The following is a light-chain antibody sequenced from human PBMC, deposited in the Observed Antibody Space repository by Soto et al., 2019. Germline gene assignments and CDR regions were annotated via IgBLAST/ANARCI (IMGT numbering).Light chain of an antibody. CDR3: QQTDSFPYT. V-gene: IGKV1-12*01. CDR2: AAS. CDR1: QSISSW. Sequence: DIQMTQSPSSVSASVGDRVTITCRASQSISSWLVWYQQKPGKAPKLLIYAASSLQSGVPSRFSGGGSGTDFTLTISSLQPEDFATYYCQQTDSFPYTFGQGTKLQIK. J-gene: IGKJ2*01.